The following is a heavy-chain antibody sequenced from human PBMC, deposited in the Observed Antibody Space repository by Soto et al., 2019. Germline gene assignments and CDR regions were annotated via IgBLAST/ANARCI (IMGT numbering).Heavy chain of an antibody. D-gene: IGHD3-22*01. CDR3: ARDAPPLAYYYDPNWFDP. Sequence: EVQLVESGGGLVQPGGSLRLSCAASGFTFSSYSMNWVRQAPGKGLEWVSYISSSSSTIYYADSMKGRFTISRDNAKNSLYLQMNSLRDEDTAVYYCARDAPPLAYYYDPNWFDPWGQGTLVTVSS. CDR1: GFTFSSYS. V-gene: IGHV3-48*02. CDR2: ISSSSSTI. J-gene: IGHJ5*02.